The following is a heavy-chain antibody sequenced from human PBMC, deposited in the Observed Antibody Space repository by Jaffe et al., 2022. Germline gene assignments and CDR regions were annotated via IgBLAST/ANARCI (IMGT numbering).Heavy chain of an antibody. CDR3: AKLSGYYASGTYPFDH. J-gene: IGHJ4*02. Sequence: EVQMLESGGGLVQPGGSLRLSCAASGFSFSSYAMTWVRQAPGKGLEWVSAIDGGGSSTYAADPVKGRFTISRDNSKNTLYVQMNSLRVEDTAVYYCAKLSGYYASGTYPFDHWGQGTLVTVSS. CDR2: IDGGGSST. V-gene: IGHV3-23*01. D-gene: IGHD3-3*01. CDR1: GFSFSSYA.